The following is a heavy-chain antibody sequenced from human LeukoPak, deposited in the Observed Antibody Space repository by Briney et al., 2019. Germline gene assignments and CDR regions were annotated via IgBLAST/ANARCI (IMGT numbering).Heavy chain of an antibody. CDR1: GFTFDEYG. D-gene: IGHD4/OR15-4a*01. CDR2: ISLNGGST. V-gene: IGHV3-20*04. Sequence: GGSLRLSCEASGFTFDEYGMSWVRQAPGKGLKWVSGISLNGGSTGYADSVKGRFTISRDNAKNSLYLQMNSLRPEDTAVYYCAKIDTFDYDTSGRHWLDSWGQGTLVTVSS. J-gene: IGHJ5*01. CDR3: AKIDTFDYDTSGRHWLDS.